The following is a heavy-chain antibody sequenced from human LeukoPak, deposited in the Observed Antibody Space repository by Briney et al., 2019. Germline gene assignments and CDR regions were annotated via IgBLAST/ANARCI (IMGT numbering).Heavy chain of an antibody. CDR3: AKVASTTRRHDAFDI. V-gene: IGHV1-2*02. J-gene: IGHJ3*02. D-gene: IGHD1-1*01. CDR1: GYTFTGYY. CDR2: INPNSGGT. Sequence: GASVKVSCKASGYTFTGYYMHWVRQAPGQGLEWMGWINPNSGGTIYAQRFQGRVTMTRDMSISTAYMELSRLRSDDTAVYYCAKVASTTRRHDAFDIWGQGTLVTVSS.